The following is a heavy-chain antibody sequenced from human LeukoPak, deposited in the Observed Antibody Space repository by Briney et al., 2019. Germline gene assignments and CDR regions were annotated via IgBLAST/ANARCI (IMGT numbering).Heavy chain of an antibody. D-gene: IGHD4-17*01. CDR2: ITGGSTTI. CDR3: ARDYSTVTTFFDY. CDR1: GFTFRSYN. J-gene: IGHJ4*02. Sequence: PGGSLRLFCAASGFTFRSYNMNWVRQAPGKGLEWVSYITGGSTTIYYADSVKGRFTISRDNAKNSLYLQMNSLRAEDTAVYYCARDYSTVTTFFDYWGQGTLVTVSS. V-gene: IGHV3-48*01.